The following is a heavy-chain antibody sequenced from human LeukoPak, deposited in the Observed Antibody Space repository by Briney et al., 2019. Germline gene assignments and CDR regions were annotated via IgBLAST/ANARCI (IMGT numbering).Heavy chain of an antibody. V-gene: IGHV4-31*03. D-gene: IGHD6-13*01. CDR3: ARGAAAARKWFDP. CDR2: IYYSGSV. Sequence: SQTLSLTCTVSGGSISSGGYYWSWIPPNPGKGLEWIVYIYYSGSVSYNPSLKSRVTISVDTSKIQFSLNVTSVTSADTAVYYFARGAAAARKWFDPWGQGTLVTVS. CDR1: GGSISSGGYY. J-gene: IGHJ5*02.